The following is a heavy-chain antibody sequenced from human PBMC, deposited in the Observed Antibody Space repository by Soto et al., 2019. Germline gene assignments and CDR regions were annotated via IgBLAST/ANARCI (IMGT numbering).Heavy chain of an antibody. CDR2: ISPKNGNT. CDR3: STSYDEGFAP. J-gene: IGHJ5*02. CDR1: GYSFSTYD. V-gene: IGHV1-18*04. Sequence: ASVKVSCKASGYSFSTYDISWLRQAPGQGPEWMGRISPKNGNTNYAQNFQDRVTMTADTSSSTAYMELRGLGSDDTAKYYCSTSYDEGFAPWGQGTLVIVSS. D-gene: IGHD3-3*01.